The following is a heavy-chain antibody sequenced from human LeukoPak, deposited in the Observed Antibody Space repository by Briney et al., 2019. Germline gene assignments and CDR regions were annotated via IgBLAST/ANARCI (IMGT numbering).Heavy chain of an antibody. Sequence: PSETLSLTCDVSGVSFSTYYWSWIRQSPEKGLEWIGEVNHSGYTNYNPSLKGRVTISVDTSKNQFSLKLSSVTAADTAVYYCAREHRYSYDFDYWGQGTLVTVSS. CDR3: AREHRYSYDFDY. V-gene: IGHV4-34*01. D-gene: IGHD5-18*01. J-gene: IGHJ4*02. CDR2: VNHSGYT. CDR1: GVSFSTYY.